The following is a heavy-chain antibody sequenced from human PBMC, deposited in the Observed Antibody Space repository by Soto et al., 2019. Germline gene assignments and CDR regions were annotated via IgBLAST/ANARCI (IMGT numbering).Heavy chain of an antibody. J-gene: IGHJ3*02. Sequence: ASLKLSCKASGYTFTGFYMHWVRQAPGQGLEWMGWINPDSGGTNYAQKFQGWVTMTRDTSISTAYMELSRLRSDDTAVYYCAREGGYCSSTSCHRGAFDIWGQGTMVTVSS. CDR3: AREGGYCSSTSCHRGAFDI. CDR1: GYTFTGFY. D-gene: IGHD2-2*01. CDR2: INPDSGGT. V-gene: IGHV1-2*04.